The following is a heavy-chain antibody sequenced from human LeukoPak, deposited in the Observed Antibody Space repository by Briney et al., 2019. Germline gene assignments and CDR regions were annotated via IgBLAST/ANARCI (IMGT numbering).Heavy chain of an antibody. Sequence: GGSLRLSCAGSGFAFSSYGMSWVRQAPGKGLEWVSCIRGSGTSTYYADSVKGRFTISRDNSKNTLYLQMNSLRAEDTAVYYCARGNGVYYDFWSGYYTAWFDPWGQGTLVTVSS. V-gene: IGHV3-23*01. D-gene: IGHD3-3*01. CDR1: GFAFSSYG. J-gene: IGHJ5*02. CDR3: ARGNGVYYDFWSGYYTAWFDP. CDR2: IRGSGTST.